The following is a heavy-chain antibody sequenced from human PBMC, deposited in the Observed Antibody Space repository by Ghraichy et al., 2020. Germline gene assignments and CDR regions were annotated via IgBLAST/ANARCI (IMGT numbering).Heavy chain of an antibody. CDR2: ISGSGGST. CDR3: AKDHDYGDLYYYYYGMDV. J-gene: IGHJ6*02. D-gene: IGHD4-17*01. V-gene: IGHV3-23*01. Sequence: RGSLRLSCAASGFTFSSFAMTWVRQAPGKGLEWVSSISGSGGSTYYADSVKGRLTISRDNSKNTLYLQMNSLRAEDTAVYYCAKDHDYGDLYYYYYGMDVWGQGTTVTVSS. CDR1: GFTFSSFA.